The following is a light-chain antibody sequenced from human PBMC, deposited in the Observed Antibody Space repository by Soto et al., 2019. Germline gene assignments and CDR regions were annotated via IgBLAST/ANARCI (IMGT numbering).Light chain of an antibody. V-gene: IGKV3-15*01. CDR3: QQRRSWQVT. J-gene: IGKJ5*01. CDR1: QNIRSK. CDR2: GAS. Sequence: EIVMTQSPSTLSVSPGEGATLSCRASQNIRSKLAWYQQKPGQAPRLLISGASTRATGIPVRFSGSGSGTNFTLTISSLEPEDFAVYYCQQRRSWQVTFGQGTRLEIK.